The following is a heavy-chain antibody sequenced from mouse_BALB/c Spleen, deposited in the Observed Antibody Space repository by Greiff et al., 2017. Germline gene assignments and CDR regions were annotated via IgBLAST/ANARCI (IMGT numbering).Heavy chain of an antibody. J-gene: IGHJ4*01. Sequence: EVKLEESGGGLVKPGGSLKLSCAASGFAFSSYDMSWVRQTPEKRLEWVAYISSGGGSTYYPDTVKGRFTISRDNAKNTLYLQMSSLKSEDTAMYYCARHWYYAMDYWGQGTSVTVSS. CDR2: ISSGGGST. V-gene: IGHV5-12-1*01. CDR3: ARHWYYAMDY. CDR1: GFAFSSYD.